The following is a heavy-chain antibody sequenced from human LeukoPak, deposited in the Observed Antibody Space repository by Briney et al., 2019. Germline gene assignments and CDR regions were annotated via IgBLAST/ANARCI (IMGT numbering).Heavy chain of an antibody. D-gene: IGHD2-2*01. CDR1: GFLISDYA. V-gene: IGHV3-64D*06. CDR3: VKDLYKGDSASWYFFHY. CDR2: LSANGGTT. J-gene: IGHJ4*02. Sequence: GGPLRLSCSASGFLISDYAMHWVRQAPGKGLEYVSSLSANGGTTYYADSVKGRFSISRDTSKNTLYLQMSSLRAEDTAMYHCVKDLYKGDSASWYFFHYWGQGTLVTVSS.